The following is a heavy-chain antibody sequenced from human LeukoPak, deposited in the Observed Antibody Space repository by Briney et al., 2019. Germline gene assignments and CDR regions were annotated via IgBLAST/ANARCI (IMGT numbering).Heavy chain of an antibody. Sequence: SETLSLTCTVPGYSISGGYYWGWIRQPPGKGLEWIGRIYASGRTVHNPSLKSRVTISLDPSENHFSLELSSVTAADTAIYFCASGLRSTGRSGNYFDYWSPGTLVTVSS. J-gene: IGHJ4*02. V-gene: IGHV4-38-2*02. D-gene: IGHD4-17*01. CDR1: GYSISGGYY. CDR2: IYASGRT. CDR3: ASGLRSTGRSGNYFDY.